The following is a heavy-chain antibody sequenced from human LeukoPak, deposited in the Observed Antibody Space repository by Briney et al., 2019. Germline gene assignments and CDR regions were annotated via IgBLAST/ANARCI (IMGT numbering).Heavy chain of an antibody. CDR1: GFTFSSYA. D-gene: IGHD2-2*01. CDR3: AKVSCSSTSCPSDY. Sequence: PGGSLRLSCAASGFTFSSYAMSWVRQAPGKGLEWVSAISGSGGSTYYADSVKGRFTISRDNSKNTLYLHMNSLRAEDTAVYYCAKVSCSSTSCPSDYWGQGTLVTVSS. V-gene: IGHV3-23*01. J-gene: IGHJ4*02. CDR2: ISGSGGST.